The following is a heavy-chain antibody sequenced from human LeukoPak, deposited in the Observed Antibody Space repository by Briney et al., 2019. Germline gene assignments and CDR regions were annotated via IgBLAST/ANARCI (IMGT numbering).Heavy chain of an antibody. CDR3: ARHVGPRVYRDYYYGMDV. CDR1: GGSISSGGYY. J-gene: IGHJ6*02. CDR2: IYYSGST. D-gene: IGHD6-13*01. V-gene: IGHV4-31*01. Sequence: PSQTLSLTCTVSGGSISSGGYYWSWIRQHPGKGLEWIGYIYYSGSTYYNPSLKSPVTISVDTSKNQFSLKLTSVTAADTAVYYCARHVGPRVYRDYYYGMDVWGQGTTVTVSS.